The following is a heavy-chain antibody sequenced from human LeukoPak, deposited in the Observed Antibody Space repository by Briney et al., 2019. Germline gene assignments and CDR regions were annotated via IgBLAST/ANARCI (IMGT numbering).Heavy chain of an antibody. V-gene: IGHV3-30*14. CDR2: ISHDGNTK. D-gene: IGHD2-2*01. Sequence: GGSLRLSCAASGFFFSTYTMDWVRQAPGKGLEWVTVISHDGNTKHYADSVKGRFTISRDNSKNSLYLQMNSLRAEDTAFYSCARSLPATREPQAIDYWGQGTLVTVSS. CDR1: GFFFSTYT. CDR3: ARSLPATREPQAIDY. J-gene: IGHJ4*02.